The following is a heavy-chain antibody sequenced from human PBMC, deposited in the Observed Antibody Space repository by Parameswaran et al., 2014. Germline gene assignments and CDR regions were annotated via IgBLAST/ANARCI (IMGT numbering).Heavy chain of an antibody. CDR3: AKVQELSDGFHI. V-gene: IGHV7-4-1*02. Sequence: WVRQAPGQGLEWMGWINTNIGKPTYAQDFIGRFVFSLDTSVSTAYLHISSLKPEDTAVYYCAKVQELSDGFHIWGQGTMVTVSS. CDR2: INTNIGKP. J-gene: IGHJ3*02. D-gene: IGHD3-16*02.